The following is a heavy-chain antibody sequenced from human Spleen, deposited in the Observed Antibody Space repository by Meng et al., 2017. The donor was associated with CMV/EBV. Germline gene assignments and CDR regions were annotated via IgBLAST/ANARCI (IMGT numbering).Heavy chain of an antibody. CDR2: ISSNGAYI. CDR3: ATKMAMVRGTGF. J-gene: IGHJ1*01. Sequence: GGSLRLSCAASGLNFGTYSMNWVRQAPGKGLEWVASISSNGAYIYYADTVKGRFTISRDNAENSLYLQMNSLTAEDTAVCYCATKMAMVRGTGFWGQGTLVTVSS. D-gene: IGHD3-10*01. V-gene: IGHV3-21*01. CDR1: GLNFGTYS.